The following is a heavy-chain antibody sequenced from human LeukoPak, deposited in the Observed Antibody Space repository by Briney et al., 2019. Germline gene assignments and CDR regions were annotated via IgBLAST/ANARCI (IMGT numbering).Heavy chain of an antibody. D-gene: IGHD3-22*01. J-gene: IGHJ5*02. CDR1: GYTFTGYY. Sequence: GASVKDSCKASGYTFTGYYMHWVRQAPGQGLEWMGRINPNSGGTNYAQKFQGRVTMTRDTSISTPYMKLSRLRSDDTAVYYCARDLIFASGSNWFDPWGQGTLVTVSS. V-gene: IGHV1-2*06. CDR2: INPNSGGT. CDR3: ARDLIFASGSNWFDP.